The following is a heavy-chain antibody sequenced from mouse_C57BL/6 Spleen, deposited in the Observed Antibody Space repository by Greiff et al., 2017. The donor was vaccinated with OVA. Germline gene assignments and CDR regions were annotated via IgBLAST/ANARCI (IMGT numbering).Heavy chain of an antibody. CDR3: ARSRGAQAVYYFDY. V-gene: IGHV1-18*01. CDR1: GYTFTDYN. Sequence: EVQLQQSGPELVKPGASVKIPCKASGYTFTDYNMDWVKQSHGKSLEWIGDINPNNGGTIYNQKFKGKATLTVDKSSSTAYMELRSLTSEDTAVYYCARSRGAQAVYYFDYWGQGTTLTVSS. CDR2: INPNNGGT. J-gene: IGHJ2*01. D-gene: IGHD3-2*02.